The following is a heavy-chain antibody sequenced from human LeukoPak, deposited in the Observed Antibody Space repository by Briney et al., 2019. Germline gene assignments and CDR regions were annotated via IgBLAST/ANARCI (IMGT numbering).Heavy chain of an antibody. Sequence: ASVKVSCKASGYTFTGYYMHWVRQAPGQGLEWMGGINPNSGGTNYAQKFQGRVTMTRDTSISTTYMELRRLRSDDTAVYYCARDPVGYSYGYYFDYWGQGTLVTVSS. CDR2: INPNSGGT. D-gene: IGHD5-18*01. V-gene: IGHV1-2*02. CDR1: GYTFTGYY. CDR3: ARDPVGYSYGYYFDY. J-gene: IGHJ4*02.